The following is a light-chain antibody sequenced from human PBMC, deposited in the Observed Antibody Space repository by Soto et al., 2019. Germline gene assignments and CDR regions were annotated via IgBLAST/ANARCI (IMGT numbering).Light chain of an antibody. CDR2: DVT. V-gene: IGLV2-14*03. J-gene: IGLJ3*02. Sequence: ALTQPASVSGSPGQSITISCTGTSSDVGGYNYVSWYQQHPGKAPKLMIYDVTNRPSGVSNRFSGSKSVNTASLTISGLQAEDEADYYCSSYTSSSTVVFGGGTKLTVL. CDR3: SSYTSSSTVV. CDR1: SSDVGGYNY.